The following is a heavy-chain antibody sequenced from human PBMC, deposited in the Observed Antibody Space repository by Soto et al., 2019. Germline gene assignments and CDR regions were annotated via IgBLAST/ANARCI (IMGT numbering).Heavy chain of an antibody. CDR2: MNPNSGNT. CDR1: GYTFTSYD. V-gene: IGHV1-8*01. CDR3: ARGRPPTIFVLVIGLLYWFDP. D-gene: IGHD3-3*01. Sequence: QVQLVQSGAEVKKPGASVKVSCKASGYTFTSYDINWVRQATGQGLEWMGWMNPNSGNTGYAQKFQGRVTMTRNTSISTAYRELSSLRSEDTAVYYCARGRPPTIFVLVIGLLYWFDPWGQGTLVTVSS. J-gene: IGHJ5*02.